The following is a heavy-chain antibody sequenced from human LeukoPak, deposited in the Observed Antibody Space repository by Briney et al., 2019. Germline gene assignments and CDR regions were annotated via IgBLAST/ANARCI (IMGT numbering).Heavy chain of an antibody. J-gene: IGHJ3*02. D-gene: IGHD2-8*01. CDR3: AIMVGYDAFDI. CDR1: GGSISSGSYY. CDR2: IYTSGST. Sequence: SETLSLTCTVSGGSISSGSYYWSWIRQPAGKGLEWIGRIYTSGSTNYNPSLKSRVTMSVDTSKNQFSLKLSSVTAADTAVYYCAIMVGYDAFDIWGQGTTVTVSS. V-gene: IGHV4-61*02.